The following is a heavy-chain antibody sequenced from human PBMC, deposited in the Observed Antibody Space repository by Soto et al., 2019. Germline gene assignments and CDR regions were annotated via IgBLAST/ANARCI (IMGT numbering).Heavy chain of an antibody. Sequence: EVQLVESGGGLVQPGGSLRLSCAASGFTFSAHYMDWVRQAPGKGLEWVGRIKNKANSYTTEYAASVEGRFTISREDSKNSLYLQMNRLKTEDTAVYYCARVSLVGPSGGRYFDYWGQGSQVAVSS. CDR3: ARVSLVGPSGGRYFDY. CDR2: IKNKANSYTT. D-gene: IGHD1-26*01. V-gene: IGHV3-72*01. J-gene: IGHJ4*02. CDR1: GFTFSAHY.